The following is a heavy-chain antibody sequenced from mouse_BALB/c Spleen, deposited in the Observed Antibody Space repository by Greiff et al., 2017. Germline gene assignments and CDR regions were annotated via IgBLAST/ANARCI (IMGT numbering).Heavy chain of an antibody. CDR3: ARGEVFDY. CDR2: INPSTGYT. CDR1: GYTFTSYW. J-gene: IGHJ2*01. V-gene: IGHV1-7*01. Sequence: VQLQESGAELAKPGASVKMSCKASGYTFTSYWMHWVKQRPGQGLEWIGYINPSTGYTEYNQKFKDKATLTADKSSSTAYMQLSSLTSEDSAVYYCARGEVFDYWGQGTTLTVSS. D-gene: IGHD2-14*01.